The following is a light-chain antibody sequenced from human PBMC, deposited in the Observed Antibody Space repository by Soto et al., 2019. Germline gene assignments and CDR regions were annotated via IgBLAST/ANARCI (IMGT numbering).Light chain of an antibody. CDR2: EVN. CDR1: SSDVGGYNS. Sequence: QSALTQPASVSGSPGQSITISCTGTSSDVGGYNSVSWYQQHPGKAPQLMIYEVNNRPSGVSNRFSGSKSGNTASLTISGLPAEDEADYYCNSYTSDTTYVFGTGTKLTVL. J-gene: IGLJ1*01. CDR3: NSYTSDTTYV. V-gene: IGLV2-14*01.